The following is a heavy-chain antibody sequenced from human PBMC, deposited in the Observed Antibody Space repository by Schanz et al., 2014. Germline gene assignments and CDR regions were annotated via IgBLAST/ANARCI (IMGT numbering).Heavy chain of an antibody. CDR3: ARGRGFYDY. Sequence: QVQLVQSGAEVKKPGASVKVSCKASGYTFTSDSMHWVRQAPGQGLEWMGRIIPILGIANYAQKFQGRVTMTTDTSTSTVYMELSSLTSEDTAVHYCARGRGFYDYWGQGTLVTVSS. V-gene: IGHV1-46*01. J-gene: IGHJ4*02. CDR1: GYTFTSDS. D-gene: IGHD3-10*01. CDR2: IIPILGIA.